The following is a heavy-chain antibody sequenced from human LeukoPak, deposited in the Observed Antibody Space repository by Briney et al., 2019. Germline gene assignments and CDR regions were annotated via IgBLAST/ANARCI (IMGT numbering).Heavy chain of an antibody. CDR3: TKDRSQLPSYGMDV. CDR2: ISWNSGSI. J-gene: IGHJ6*02. Sequence: PGRSLRLSCAASGFTFDDYATHWVRQAPGKGLEWVSGISWNSGSIGYAGSVKGRFTISRDSAKNSLYLQMNSLRAEDTALYYCTKDRSQLPSYGMDVWGQGTTVTVSS. CDR1: GFTFDDYA. D-gene: IGHD2-2*01. V-gene: IGHV3-9*01.